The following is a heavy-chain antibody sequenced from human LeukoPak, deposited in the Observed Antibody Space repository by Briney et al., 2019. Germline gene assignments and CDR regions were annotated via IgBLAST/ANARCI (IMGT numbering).Heavy chain of an antibody. CDR1: GFTFSTYY. CDR2: ISCSGSTI. D-gene: IGHD3-10*01. CDR3: ARVRGSRPSNYFDY. V-gene: IGHV3-48*04. J-gene: IGHJ4*02. Sequence: PGGSLRLSCAVSGFTFSTYYMNWVRQAPGKGLEWVSYISCSGSTIYYADSVKGRFTISRDNAKNSLYLQMDSLRAEDTAVYYCARVRGSRPSNYFDYWGQGTLVTVSS.